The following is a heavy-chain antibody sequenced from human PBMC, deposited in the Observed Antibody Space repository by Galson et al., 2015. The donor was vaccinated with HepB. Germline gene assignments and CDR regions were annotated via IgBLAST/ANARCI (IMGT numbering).Heavy chain of an antibody. CDR3: ARGHYYDSNGYYRSHNWFDP. CDR1: GGSISYHY. Sequence: SETLSLTCTVSGGSISYHYWSWIRQPPGKGLEWIGYVYYSGSTNYNPSLKSRVTLSVDTSKNQFSVKLSSVTAADTAMYYCARGHYYDSNGYYRSHNWFDPWGQGTLVTVSS. CDR2: VYYSGST. V-gene: IGHV4-59*11. D-gene: IGHD3-22*01. J-gene: IGHJ5*02.